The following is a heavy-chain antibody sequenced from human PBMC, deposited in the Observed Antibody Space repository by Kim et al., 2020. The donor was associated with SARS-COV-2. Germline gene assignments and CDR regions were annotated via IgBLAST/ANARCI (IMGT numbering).Heavy chain of an antibody. J-gene: IGHJ4*02. D-gene: IGHD2-2*01. V-gene: IGHV3-74*01. Sequence: YRDSVNGRFTISRNNAKNTLYLQMNSLGDEDTAIYYCTRGCVTTSCPSDYWGQGTLVTVSS. CDR3: TRGCVTTSCPSDY.